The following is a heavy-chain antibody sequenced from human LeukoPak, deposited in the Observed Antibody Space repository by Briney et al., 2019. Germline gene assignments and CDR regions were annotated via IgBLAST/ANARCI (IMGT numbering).Heavy chain of an antibody. J-gene: IGHJ3*02. Sequence: GGSLRLSCAASGFTFSSYAMSWVRQAPGKGLEWVSAISGSGGSTYYADSVKGRFTISRDNSKNTLYLQMNSLRAEDTAVYYCAKVMRYYDILTGYYWDDAFDIWGQGTMVTVSS. CDR3: AKVMRYYDILTGYYWDDAFDI. V-gene: IGHV3-23*01. D-gene: IGHD3-9*01. CDR2: ISGSGGST. CDR1: GFTFSSYA.